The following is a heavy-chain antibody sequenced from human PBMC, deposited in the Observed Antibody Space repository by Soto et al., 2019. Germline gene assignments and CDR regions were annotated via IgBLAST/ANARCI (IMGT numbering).Heavy chain of an antibody. CDR2: IDASCNT. D-gene: IGHD1-26*01. CDR3: ARYRNKRSKTEGMDV. CDR1: VYSISTYY. J-gene: IGHJ6*02. V-gene: IGHV4-4*07. Sequence: PSETXSLTCTFSVYSISTYYLSWMRQPAGKGLEWIGRIDASCNTNYNPSLNSRVTMSIDKSKKQFSLKLTSVTAADTAIYSCARYRNKRSKTEGMDVRGQGTTVTVSS.